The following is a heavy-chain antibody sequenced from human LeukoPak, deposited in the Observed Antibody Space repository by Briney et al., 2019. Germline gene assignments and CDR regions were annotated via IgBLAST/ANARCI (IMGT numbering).Heavy chain of an antibody. V-gene: IGHV3-21*01. Sequence: PGGSLRLSCAASGFTFSSYSMNWVRQAPGKGLEWVSAISSSGSYIYYADSVKGRFTISRDNAKNSLYLQMNSLRAEGTAMYYCARGATYSSSSPDYWGQGTLVTVSS. CDR2: ISSSGSYI. J-gene: IGHJ4*02. D-gene: IGHD6-6*01. CDR1: GFTFSSYS. CDR3: ARGATYSSSSPDY.